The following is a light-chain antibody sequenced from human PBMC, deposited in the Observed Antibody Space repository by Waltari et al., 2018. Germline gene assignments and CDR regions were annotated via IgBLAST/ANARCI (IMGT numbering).Light chain of an antibody. J-gene: IGKJ4*01. CDR1: QSVTNY. Sequence: SWTAGQSVTNYLGGYQPKPGQAPKLLIYDTSNRATGIPARCSGSGFGTDFALTISRLEPEDFAGYYCQQRRDWPLTFGGGTKVEIK. CDR2: DTS. CDR3: QQRRDWPLT. V-gene: IGKV3-11*01.